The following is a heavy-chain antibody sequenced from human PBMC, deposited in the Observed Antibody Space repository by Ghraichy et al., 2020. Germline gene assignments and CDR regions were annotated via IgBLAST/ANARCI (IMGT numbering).Heavy chain of an antibody. Sequence: SQTISLTCAISGDSVSSNSAAWNWIRQSPSRGLEWLGRTYYRSKWYNDYAVSVKSRITINPDTSKNQFSLQLNSVTPEDTAVYYCAREESKAVAGTGPDYYYYYGMDVWGQGTTVTVSS. V-gene: IGHV6-1*01. CDR2: TYYRSKWYN. J-gene: IGHJ6*02. D-gene: IGHD6-19*01. CDR3: AREESKAVAGTGPDYYYYYGMDV. CDR1: GDSVSSNSAA.